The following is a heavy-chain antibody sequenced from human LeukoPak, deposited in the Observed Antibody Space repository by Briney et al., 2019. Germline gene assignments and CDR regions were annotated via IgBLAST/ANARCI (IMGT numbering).Heavy chain of an antibody. D-gene: IGHD6-6*01. CDR1: GYTFTSYG. Sequence: ASVKVSCKASGYTFTSYGISWVRQAPGQGLEWMGWISAYNGNTNYAQKLQGRVTMTTDTSTSTAYMELRSLRSDDTAVYYCAREAPPGIAAPLEAYYYYYYYMDVWGKGTTVTVSS. J-gene: IGHJ6*03. CDR2: ISAYNGNT. V-gene: IGHV1-18*01. CDR3: AREAPPGIAAPLEAYYYYYYYMDV.